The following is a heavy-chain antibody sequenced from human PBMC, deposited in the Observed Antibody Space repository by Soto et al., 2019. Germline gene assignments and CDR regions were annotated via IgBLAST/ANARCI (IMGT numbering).Heavy chain of an antibody. CDR1: GGSISSGGYY. CDR2: IYYSGST. Sequence: SETLSLTCTVSGGSISSGGYYWSWIRQHPGKGLEWIGYIYYSGSTYYNPSLKSRVTISVDTSKNQFSLKLSSVTAADTAVYYCARAQRGYCSGGSCPNWFDPWGKGTLVTVSS. V-gene: IGHV4-31*03. CDR3: ARAQRGYCSGGSCPNWFDP. D-gene: IGHD2-15*01. J-gene: IGHJ5*02.